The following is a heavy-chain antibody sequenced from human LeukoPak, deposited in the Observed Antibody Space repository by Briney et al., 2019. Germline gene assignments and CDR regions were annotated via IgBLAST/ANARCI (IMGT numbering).Heavy chain of an antibody. Sequence: SVTVSCKASGGTFSGYTISWVRQAPGQGLEWMGRIIPIFGIANYAQKFQGRVTITADKSTSTAYMELSSLRSEDTAVYYCARDGYCSGGSCLQAKYYYYYGMDVWGQGTTVTVSS. CDR2: IIPIFGIA. J-gene: IGHJ6*02. D-gene: IGHD2-15*01. CDR1: GGTFSGYT. CDR3: ARDGYCSGGSCLQAKYYYYYGMDV. V-gene: IGHV1-69*04.